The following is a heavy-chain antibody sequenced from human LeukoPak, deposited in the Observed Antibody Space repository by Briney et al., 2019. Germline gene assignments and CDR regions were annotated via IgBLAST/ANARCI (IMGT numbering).Heavy chain of an antibody. J-gene: IGHJ4*02. CDR2: IGGDGIA. V-gene: IGHV3-69-1*01. D-gene: IGHD3-16*01. Sequence: GGSLRLSCVASGFTFTDHPMNWVRQAPGKGLEWISYIGGDGIAFYADSVKGRFTASKDDARESMYLQMNSLRVEDTAVYYCAKDRANWAIDDWGQGTQVTVSS. CDR3: AKDRANWAIDD. CDR1: GFTFTDHP.